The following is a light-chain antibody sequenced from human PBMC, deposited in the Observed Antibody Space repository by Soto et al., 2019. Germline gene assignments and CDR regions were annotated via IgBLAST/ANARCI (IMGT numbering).Light chain of an antibody. CDR3: QIYNTSPWT. CDR1: QSVIGNY. V-gene: IGKV3-20*01. CDR2: GAS. Sequence: EIVLTQSPDTLSLSTGETATLSCRASQSVIGNYLAWYQQKPGQAPRLLFYGASTRAAGSPARFSGSGSGTDFTLTISRLEPEDFAFYYCQIYNTSPWTFGQGTKVDIK. J-gene: IGKJ1*01.